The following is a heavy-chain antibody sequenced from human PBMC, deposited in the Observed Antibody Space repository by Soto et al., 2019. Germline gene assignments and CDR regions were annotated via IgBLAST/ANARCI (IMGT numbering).Heavy chain of an antibody. Sequence: SETLSLTCGVSGGTVASSHWWSWVRQPPGRGLEWIGNVYHTGDTNFNPSLQSRVTFSVDKSNNQFSLRLTSVTAADTAVYFCAREIVTAGGNNYFDPWGPGTLVTVSS. J-gene: IGHJ5*02. V-gene: IGHV4-4*02. D-gene: IGHD2-21*02. CDR2: VYHTGDT. CDR1: GGTVASSHW. CDR3: AREIVTAGGNNYFDP.